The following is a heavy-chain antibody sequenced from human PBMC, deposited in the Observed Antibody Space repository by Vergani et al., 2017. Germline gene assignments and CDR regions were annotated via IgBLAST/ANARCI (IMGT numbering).Heavy chain of an antibody. V-gene: IGHV3-23*01. CDR3: ARYPETSIWSGYYRQWIDY. Sequence: EVQLLESGGGLVQPGGSLRLSCAASGFTFSSYVMSWVRQAPGKGLEWVSIISGSGGSTFYADSVKGRFIISRDNSKNTLYLQINSLRAEDTAVYYCARYPETSIWSGYYRQWIDYWGQGTLVTVS. CDR2: ISGSGGST. D-gene: IGHD3-3*01. CDR1: GFTFSSYV. J-gene: IGHJ4*02.